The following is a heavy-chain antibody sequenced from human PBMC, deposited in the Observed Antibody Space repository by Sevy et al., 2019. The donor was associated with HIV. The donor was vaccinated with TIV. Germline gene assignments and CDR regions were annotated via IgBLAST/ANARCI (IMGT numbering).Heavy chain of an antibody. Sequence: GGSLRLSCAASGFTFSGSAMHWVRQASGKGLEWVGRIRSKANSYATAYAASVKGRFTISRDDSKNTAYLQMNSLKTEDTAVYYCTAMTSSGCDYWGQRTLVTVSS. CDR1: GFTFSGSA. D-gene: IGHD6-19*01. CDR2: IRSKANSYAT. J-gene: IGHJ4*02. V-gene: IGHV3-73*01. CDR3: TAMTSSGCDY.